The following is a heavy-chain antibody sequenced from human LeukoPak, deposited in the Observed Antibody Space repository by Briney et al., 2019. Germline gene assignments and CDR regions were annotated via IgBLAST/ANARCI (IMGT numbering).Heavy chain of an antibody. J-gene: IGHJ3*02. CDR2: ISGSGDNT. Sequence: GGSLRLSCAASGFTFSSYVMSWVRQAPGKGLEWVSGISGSGDNTYYADSVRGRFTISRDNSKNTLYLQMNSLRAGDTAVYYCAKDPARGYSVVSAFDIWGQGTMVTVSS. V-gene: IGHV3-23*01. CDR1: GFTFSSYV. D-gene: IGHD2-15*01. CDR3: AKDPARGYSVVSAFDI.